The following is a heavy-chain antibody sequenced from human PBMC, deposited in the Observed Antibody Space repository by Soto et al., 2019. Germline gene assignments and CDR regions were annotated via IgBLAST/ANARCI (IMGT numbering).Heavy chain of an antibody. CDR2: IIPIFGTA. Sequence: QVQLVQSGAEVKKPGSSVKVSCKASGGTFSSYAISWVRQAPGQGLEWMGWIIPIFGTANYAQKFQGRVTITAEESTNTAYMELSSLRSEDTAVYYCARVGGDDYGDYSDYWGQGTLVTVSS. J-gene: IGHJ4*02. V-gene: IGHV1-69*01. CDR1: GGTFSSYA. D-gene: IGHD4-17*01. CDR3: ARVGGDDYGDYSDY.